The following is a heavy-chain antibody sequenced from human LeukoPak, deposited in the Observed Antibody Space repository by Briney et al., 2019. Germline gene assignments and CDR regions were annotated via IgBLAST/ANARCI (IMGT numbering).Heavy chain of an antibody. J-gene: IGHJ3*02. V-gene: IGHV5-51*01. Sequence: GESLKISCRGSGYSFTTYWIGWVREKTGKGLEWMGIIYPGDSDTRYSPSFQGQVTISADKSISTAYLQWSSLKASDTAMYYCAMDSADWDTFDIWGQGTMVTVSS. CDR3: AMDSADWDTFDI. CDR1: GYSFTTYW. CDR2: IYPGDSDT. D-gene: IGHD2-21*02.